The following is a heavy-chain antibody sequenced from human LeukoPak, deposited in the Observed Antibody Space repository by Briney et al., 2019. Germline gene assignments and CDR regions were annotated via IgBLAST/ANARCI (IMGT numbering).Heavy chain of an antibody. J-gene: IGHJ4*02. V-gene: IGHV3-23*01. CDR2: ISGSGGST. D-gene: IGHD3-10*01. Sequence: PGGSLRLSCAASGFTFSSYGMSWVRQAPGKGLEWVSTISGSGGSTYYADSVKGRFTISRDNSKNTLYLQMNSLRPEDTAVYYCARGDSLGAIMTDLDYWGQGTLVTVSS. CDR1: GFTFSSYG. CDR3: ARGDSLGAIMTDLDY.